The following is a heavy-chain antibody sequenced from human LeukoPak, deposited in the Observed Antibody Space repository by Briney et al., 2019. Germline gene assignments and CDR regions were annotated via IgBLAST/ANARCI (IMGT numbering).Heavy chain of an antibody. V-gene: IGHV1-18*04. D-gene: IGHD2-2*01. CDR3: ARDGTSTDDY. CDR1: GYTFTGYY. J-gene: IGHJ4*02. Sequence: ASVKVSCKASGYTFTGYYMHWVRQAPGQGLEWMGWISGNNDNPNYGQRFQGRFTVTTDSSTSTAYMELRNLRFDDTAVYYCARDGTSTDDYWGQGTLVTVSS. CDR2: ISGNNDNP.